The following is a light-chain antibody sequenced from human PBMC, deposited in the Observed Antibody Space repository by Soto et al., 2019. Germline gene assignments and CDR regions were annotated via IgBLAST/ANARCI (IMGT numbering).Light chain of an antibody. CDR2: SNN. Sequence: QSALTQPPSASGTPGQRVAISCSGSSSNIGSNTVNWYQQLPGTAPKVLIYSNNQRPSGVPDRFSGSKSGTSASLAISGLQSGDEADYYCAAWDDGLNGFWVFGTGTKVTVL. J-gene: IGLJ1*01. CDR1: SSNIGSNT. CDR3: AAWDDGLNGFWV. V-gene: IGLV1-44*01.